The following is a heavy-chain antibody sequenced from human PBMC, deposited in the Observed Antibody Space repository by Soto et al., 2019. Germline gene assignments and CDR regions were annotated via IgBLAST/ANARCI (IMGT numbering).Heavy chain of an antibody. Sequence: GGSLRLSCAAPGFTFSSYWMSWVRQAPGKGLEWVAVISYDGSNKYYADSVKGRFTISRDNSKNTLYLQMNSLRAEDTAVYYCAKGDLYYGMDVWGQGTTVTVSS. CDR2: ISYDGSNK. V-gene: IGHV3-30*18. CDR1: GFTFSSYW. CDR3: AKGDLYYGMDV. J-gene: IGHJ6*02. D-gene: IGHD2-21*02.